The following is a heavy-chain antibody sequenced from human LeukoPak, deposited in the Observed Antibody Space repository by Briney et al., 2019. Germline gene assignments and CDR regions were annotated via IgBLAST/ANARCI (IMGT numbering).Heavy chain of an antibody. J-gene: IGHJ2*01. D-gene: IGHD3-10*01. V-gene: IGHV3-53*01. CDR2: IYSGGST. CDR3: ARDYYGSGSYFPYWYFDL. Sequence: GGSLRLSCAASGFTVSSNYMSWVRQAPGKGLECVSVIYSGGSTYYADSVKGRFTISRDNSKNTLYLQMNSLRAEDTAVYYCARDYYGSGSYFPYWYFDLWGRGTLVTVSS. CDR1: GFTVSSNY.